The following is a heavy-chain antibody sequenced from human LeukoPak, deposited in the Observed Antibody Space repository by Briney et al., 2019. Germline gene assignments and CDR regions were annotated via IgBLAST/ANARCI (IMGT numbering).Heavy chain of an antibody. CDR3: AKDIYGGNWPNDY. J-gene: IGHJ4*02. V-gene: IGHV3-30*18. Sequence: GGSLRLSCAASRFSFSNYAMHWVRQDSGRGLEWLAVISHDGINTYYADSVKGRFTISRDNAKNSLYLQMNSLRAEDTAVYYCAKDIYGGNWPNDYWGQGTLVTVSS. D-gene: IGHD4-23*01. CDR2: ISHDGINT. CDR1: RFSFSNYA.